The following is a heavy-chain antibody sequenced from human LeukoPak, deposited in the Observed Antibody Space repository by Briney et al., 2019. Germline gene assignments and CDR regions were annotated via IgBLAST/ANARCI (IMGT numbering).Heavy chain of an antibody. CDR1: GFTLSSYS. V-gene: IGHV3-21*01. Sequence: GGSLRLSCAASGFTLSSYSMSWVRQAPGKGLEWVSSISSSGSYIYYGDSVKGRFIISRDNAKNSVYLQMNGLRAEDTAVYYCARDRNYLAPSYYYYGMDVWGQGTTVTVSS. D-gene: IGHD3-10*01. CDR3: ARDRNYLAPSYYYYGMDV. CDR2: ISSSGSYI. J-gene: IGHJ6*02.